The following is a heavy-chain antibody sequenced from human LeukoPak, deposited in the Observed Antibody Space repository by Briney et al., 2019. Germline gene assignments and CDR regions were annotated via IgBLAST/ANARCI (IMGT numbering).Heavy chain of an antibody. CDR2: ISSSSSYI. CDR1: GFTFSSYS. Sequence: GGSLRLSCAASGFTFSSYSMNWVRQAPGKGLEWVSSISSSSSYIYYADSVKGRFTISRDNAKNSLYLQMYSLRAEDTAVYYCARVEMATPHFDYWGQGTLVTVSS. V-gene: IGHV3-21*01. D-gene: IGHD5-24*01. J-gene: IGHJ4*02. CDR3: ARVEMATPHFDY.